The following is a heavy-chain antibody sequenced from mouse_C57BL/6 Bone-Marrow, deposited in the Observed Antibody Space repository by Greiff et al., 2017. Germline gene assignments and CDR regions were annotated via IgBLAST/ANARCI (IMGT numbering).Heavy chain of an antibody. CDR1: GYTFTDYA. J-gene: IGHJ3*01. D-gene: IGHD1-1*01. CDR3: ARSPITAVGRWFAY. V-gene: IGHV1-67*01. Sequence: VQLQQSGPELVRPGVSVKISCKGSGYTFTDYAMHWVKQSHAKSLEWIGVISSYYGDASYNQKFKDKATMTVDKSSSTAYMELASLTSEDSAVYYCARSPITAVGRWFAYWGQGTRVTVSA. CDR2: ISSYYGDA.